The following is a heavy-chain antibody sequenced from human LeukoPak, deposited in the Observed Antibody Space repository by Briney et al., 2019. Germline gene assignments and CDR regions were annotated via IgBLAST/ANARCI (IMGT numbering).Heavy chain of an antibody. CDR1: GFTFSSYA. J-gene: IGHJ6*02. Sequence: GGSLRLSCAASGFTFSSYAMSWVRQAPGKGLEWVSAISGSGGSTYYADSVKGRFTISRDNSKNTLYLQMNSLRAEDTAVYYCAKDQIAAAGTWVYYGMDVWGQGTTVTVSS. D-gene: IGHD6-13*01. CDR2: ISGSGGST. CDR3: AKDQIAAAGTWVYYGMDV. V-gene: IGHV3-23*01.